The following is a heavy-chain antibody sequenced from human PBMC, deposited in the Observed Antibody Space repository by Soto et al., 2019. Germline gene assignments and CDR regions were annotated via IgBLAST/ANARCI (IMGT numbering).Heavy chain of an antibody. CDR3: ARGSHYFDY. V-gene: IGHV1-69*15. CDR1: GGRFSSDA. J-gene: IGHJ4*02. Sequence: QVQLVQSGAEVKKPGSSVKVSCKASGGRFSSDAISWVRQSPGQRPEVMGSIIPIFRTPNYAQKFQGSVTITSDESTSTVYMELSSLRYEDTAVYYCARGSHYFDYWGQGTLVNVSS. CDR2: IIPIFRTP.